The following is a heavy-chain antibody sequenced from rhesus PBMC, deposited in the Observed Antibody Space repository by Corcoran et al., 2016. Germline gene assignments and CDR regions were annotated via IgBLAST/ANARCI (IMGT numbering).Heavy chain of an antibody. CDR2: ISGSSGST. Sequence: QVQLQESGPGLVKPSETLSLTCAVSGGSISSSNWWSWIHQPPGKGLEWIGYISGSSGSTYYNPSLNSRVTISTDTSKNQFSLKLSSVTAADTAVYYCARRGSSWSFDYWGQGVLVTVSS. J-gene: IGHJ4*01. CDR1: GGSISSSNW. D-gene: IGHD6-13*01. V-gene: IGHV4-65*01. CDR3: ARRGSSWSFDY.